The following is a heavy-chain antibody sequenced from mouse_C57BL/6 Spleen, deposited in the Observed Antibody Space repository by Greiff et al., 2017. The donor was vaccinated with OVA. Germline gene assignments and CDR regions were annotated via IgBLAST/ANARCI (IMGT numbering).Heavy chain of an antibody. J-gene: IGHJ4*01. Sequence: EVQRVESGPELVKPGASVKMSCKASGYTFTDYNMHWVKQSHGKSLEWIGYINPNNGGTSYNQKFKGKATLTVNKSSSTAYMELRSLTSEDSAVYYCARSLSRGYAMDYWGQGTSVTVSS. CDR3: ARSLSRGYAMDY. D-gene: IGHD3-2*02. V-gene: IGHV1-22*01. CDR2: INPNNGGT. CDR1: GYTFTDYN.